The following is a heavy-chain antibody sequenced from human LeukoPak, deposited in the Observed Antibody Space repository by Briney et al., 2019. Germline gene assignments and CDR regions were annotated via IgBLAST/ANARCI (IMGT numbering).Heavy chain of an antibody. CDR2: IYYSGST. D-gene: IGHD6-19*01. V-gene: IGHV4-30-4*01. CDR3: ARAARGSGWSWFWFDP. Sequence: PSETLSLTCTVSGGSISSGDYYWGWIRQPPGKGLEWIGYIYYSGSTYYNPSLKSRVTISVDTSKNQFSLKLSSVTAADTAVYYCARAARGSGWSWFWFDPWGQGTLVTVSS. CDR1: GGSISSGDYY. J-gene: IGHJ5*02.